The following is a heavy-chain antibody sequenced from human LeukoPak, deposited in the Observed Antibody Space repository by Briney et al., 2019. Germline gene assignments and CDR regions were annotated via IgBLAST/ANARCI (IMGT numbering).Heavy chain of an antibody. Sequence: ASVKVSCKVSGYTLTELSMHWVRQAPGKGLEWMGGFDPEDGETIYAQKFQGRVTMTEDTSTDTAYMELSSLRSEDTAVYYCATSNPTVTTKSLASHYYYYYMDVWGKGTTVTVSS. D-gene: IGHD4-11*01. J-gene: IGHJ6*03. CDR1: GYTLTELS. V-gene: IGHV1-24*01. CDR3: ATSNPTVTTKSLASHYYYYYMDV. CDR2: FDPEDGET.